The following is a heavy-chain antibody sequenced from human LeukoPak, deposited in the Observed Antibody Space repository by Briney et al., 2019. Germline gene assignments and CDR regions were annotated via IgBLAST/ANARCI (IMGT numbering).Heavy chain of an antibody. CDR1: GYTFTSYY. CDR2: INPSGGST. J-gene: IGHJ4*02. CDR3: ARDRRRAAEYDY. Sequence: ASVRVSCKASGYTFTSYYMHWVRQAPGQGLEWMGIINPSGGSTSYAQKFQGRVTMTRDTSTSTVYMELSSLRSEDTAVYYCARDRRRAAEYDYWGQGTLVTVSS. V-gene: IGHV1-46*01. D-gene: IGHD6-13*01.